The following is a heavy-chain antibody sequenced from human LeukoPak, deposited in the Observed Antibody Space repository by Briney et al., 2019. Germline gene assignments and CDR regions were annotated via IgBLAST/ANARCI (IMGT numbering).Heavy chain of an antibody. Sequence: SETLSLTCTVSGGSIGNYYWSWIRQPPGKELVWSGYVYYSGSTNYNPSLKSRVTISVDTSKNQFSLKLSSVTAADTAVYYCARSPDTSGYYYYFDYWGQGTLVTVSS. V-gene: IGHV4-59*08. CDR1: GGSIGNYY. CDR2: VYYSGST. D-gene: IGHD3-22*01. CDR3: ARSPDTSGYYYYFDY. J-gene: IGHJ4*02.